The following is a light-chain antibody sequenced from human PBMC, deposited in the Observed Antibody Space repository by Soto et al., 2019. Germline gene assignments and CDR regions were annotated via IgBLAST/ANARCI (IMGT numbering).Light chain of an antibody. Sequence: DMQMTQSPFSLSASVGDRVTMTCRASHSISRSLNWYQQQPGKAPKLLIYKASTLKSGVPSRFSGSGSGTEFTLTISSLQPDDFATYYCQHYNSYSEAFGQGTKVDI. CDR3: QHYNSYSEA. CDR1: HSISRS. CDR2: KAS. V-gene: IGKV1-5*03. J-gene: IGKJ1*01.